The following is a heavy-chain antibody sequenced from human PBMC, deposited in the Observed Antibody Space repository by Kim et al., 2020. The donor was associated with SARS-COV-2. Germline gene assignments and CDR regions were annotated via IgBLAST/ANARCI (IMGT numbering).Heavy chain of an antibody. J-gene: IGHJ5*02. CDR1: GYTFTSYG. CDR2: ISAYNGNT. V-gene: IGHV1-18*04. Sequence: ASVKVSCKASGYTFTSYGISWVRQAPGQGLEWMGWISAYNGNTNYAQKLQGRVTMTTDTSTSTAYMELRSLRSDDTAVYYCAVDNYYDSSGYYGVEVEWFDPWGQGTLVTVSS. D-gene: IGHD3-22*01. CDR3: AVDNYYDSSGYYGVEVEWFDP.